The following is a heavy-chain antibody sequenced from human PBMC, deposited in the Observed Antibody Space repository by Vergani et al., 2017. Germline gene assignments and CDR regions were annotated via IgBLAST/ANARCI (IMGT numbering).Heavy chain of an antibody. CDR1: GFTFSSYA. CDR3: GRRASGDYVSSCDY. D-gene: IGHD4-17*01. V-gene: IGHV3-30-3*01. J-gene: IGHJ4*02. CDR2: ISYDGSNK. Sequence: QVQLVESGGGVVQPGRSLRLSCAASGFTFSSYAMHWVRQSPGKGLEWVAVISYDGSNKYYADSVKGRFTISRDNSKNTLYLQMNSLRAEDTAVYYCGRRASGDYVSSCDYWGQGTLVTVSS.